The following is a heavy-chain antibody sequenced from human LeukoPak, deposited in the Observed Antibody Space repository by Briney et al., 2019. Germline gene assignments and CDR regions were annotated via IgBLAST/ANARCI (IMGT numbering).Heavy chain of an antibody. J-gene: IGHJ3*02. Sequence: PSETLSLTCTVSGGSISSYYWSWIRQPPGKGLEWIGYIYYSGSTNYNPSLKSRVTISVDTSKNQFSLKLSSVTAADTAVYYCARELKPPRIYYYGSGSYYNVRNDAFDIWGQGTMVTVSS. CDR2: IYYSGST. D-gene: IGHD3-10*01. V-gene: IGHV4-59*01. CDR3: ARELKPPRIYYYGSGSYYNVRNDAFDI. CDR1: GGSISSYY.